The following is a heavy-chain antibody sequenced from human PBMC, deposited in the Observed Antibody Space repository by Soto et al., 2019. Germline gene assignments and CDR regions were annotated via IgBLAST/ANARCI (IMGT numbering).Heavy chain of an antibody. J-gene: IGHJ6*02. V-gene: IGHV1-8*01. CDR1: GYTFTSYD. CDR3: ARAEYYDYVWGSYRYTGYYGMDV. Sequence: ASVKVSCKASGYTFTSYDINWVRQATGQGLEWMGWMNPNSGNTGYAQKFQGRVTITRNTSISTAYMELSSLRSEDTAVYYCARAEYYDYVWGSYRYTGYYGMDVWGQGTTVTVSS. D-gene: IGHD3-16*02. CDR2: MNPNSGNT.